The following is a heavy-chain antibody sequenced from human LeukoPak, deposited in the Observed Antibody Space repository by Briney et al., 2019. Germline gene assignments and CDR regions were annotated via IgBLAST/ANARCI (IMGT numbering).Heavy chain of an antibody. CDR2: ISGSGGST. Sequence: GGSLRLSCAASGFTFSSYAMSWVRQAPGKGLEWVSAISGSGGSTYYADSVKGRFTISRDNSKNTLYLQMNSLRAEGTAVYYCAKALGPRRVPAAMDVWGKGTTVTVSS. CDR3: AKALGPRRVPAAMDV. D-gene: IGHD2-2*01. J-gene: IGHJ6*04. CDR1: GFTFSSYA. V-gene: IGHV3-23*01.